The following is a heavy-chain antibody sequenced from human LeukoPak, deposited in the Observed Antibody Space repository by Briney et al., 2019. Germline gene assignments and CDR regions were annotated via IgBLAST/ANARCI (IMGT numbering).Heavy chain of an antibody. J-gene: IGHJ5*02. V-gene: IGHV1-46*01. CDR1: GYTFTSYY. CDR2: INPSGGST. D-gene: IGHD6-13*01. Sequence: GASVKVSCKASGYTFTSYYMHWVRPAPGQGLEWMGIINPSGGSTSYAQKFQGRVTMTTDTSTSTAYMELRSLRSDDTAVYYCARGDSSSWSSAGNWFDPWGQGTLVTVSS. CDR3: ARGDSSSWSSAGNWFDP.